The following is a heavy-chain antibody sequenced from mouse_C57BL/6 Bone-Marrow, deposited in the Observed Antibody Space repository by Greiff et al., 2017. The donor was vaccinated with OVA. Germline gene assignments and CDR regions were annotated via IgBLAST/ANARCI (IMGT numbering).Heavy chain of an antibody. Sequence: VQLQQSGAELVRPGASVKLSCKASGYTFTDYYINWVKQRPGQGLEWIARIYPGSGNTYYTEKFKGKATLTAEKSSSTAYMQRSSLTSEDSAVYFCARENWYFDVWGTGTTVTVSS. CDR1: GYTFTDYY. J-gene: IGHJ1*03. V-gene: IGHV1-76*01. CDR3: ARENWYFDV. CDR2: IYPGSGNT.